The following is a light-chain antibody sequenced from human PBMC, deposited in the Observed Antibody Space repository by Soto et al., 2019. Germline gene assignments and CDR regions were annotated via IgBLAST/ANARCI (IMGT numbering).Light chain of an antibody. Sequence: DIQMTQSPSSLSASVGDRVTITCRASQSISSSFNWYQQKPGKAPKLLIYDASSLESGVPSRFSGSGSGTEFTLTISTLQPDDFATYYCQQYDSYPWTFGQGTKVDIK. CDR2: DAS. J-gene: IGKJ1*01. CDR1: QSISSS. V-gene: IGKV1-5*01. CDR3: QQYDSYPWT.